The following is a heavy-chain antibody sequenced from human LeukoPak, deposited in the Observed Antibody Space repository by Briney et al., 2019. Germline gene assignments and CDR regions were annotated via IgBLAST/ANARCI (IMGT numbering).Heavy chain of an antibody. D-gene: IGHD3-10*01. J-gene: IGHJ4*02. Sequence: ASVKVSCKASRGTFSSYAISWVRQAPGQGLEWMGGIIPIFGTANYAQKFQGRVTITADESTSTAYMELSSLRSEDTAVYYCAREARSYYYGSGSYYNAYYWGQGTLVTVSS. V-gene: IGHV1-69*01. CDR2: IIPIFGTA. CDR1: RGTFSSYA. CDR3: AREARSYYYGSGSYYNAYY.